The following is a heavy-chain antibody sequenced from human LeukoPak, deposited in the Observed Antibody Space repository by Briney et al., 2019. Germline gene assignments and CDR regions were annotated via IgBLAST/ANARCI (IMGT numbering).Heavy chain of an antibody. V-gene: IGHV3-7*01. Sequence: PGGSLRLSCAASGFTFSSYWMSWVRQAPGKGLEWVANIKQDGSEKYYVDSVKGRFTISRDNAKNSLYLQMNSLRAEDTAVYYCARDKIPAAGTPRGFDPWGQGTLVTVSS. D-gene: IGHD6-13*01. CDR2: IKQDGSEK. CDR3: ARDKIPAAGTPRGFDP. CDR1: GFTFSSYW. J-gene: IGHJ5*02.